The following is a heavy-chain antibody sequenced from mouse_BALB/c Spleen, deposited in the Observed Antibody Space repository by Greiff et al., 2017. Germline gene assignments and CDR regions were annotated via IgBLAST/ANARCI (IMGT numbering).Heavy chain of an antibody. D-gene: IGHD2-14*01. Sequence: EVQRVESGPELVKPGASVKIPCKASGYTFTDYNMDWVKQSHGKSLEWIGDINPNNGGTIYNQKFKGKATLTVDKSSSTAYMELRSLTSEDTAVYYCAYYRYDGSLSYWGQGTLVTVSA. CDR1: GYTFTDYN. CDR2: INPNNGGT. V-gene: IGHV1-18*01. CDR3: AYYRYDGSLSY. J-gene: IGHJ3*01.